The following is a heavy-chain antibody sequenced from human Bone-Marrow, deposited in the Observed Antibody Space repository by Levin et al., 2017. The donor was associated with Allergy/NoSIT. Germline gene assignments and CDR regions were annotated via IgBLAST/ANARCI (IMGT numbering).Heavy chain of an antibody. CDR1: GFTFSSFDTYG. V-gene: IGHV3-30*18. CDR2: ISYDGSKK. CDR3: AKEELEYCGGDCYELDF. D-gene: IGHD2-21*02. Sequence: GGSLRLSCAASGFTFSSFDTYGMHWVRQAPGKGLEWGAVISYDGSKKYYADSVKGRFTISRDNSKNILYLQMNTLRAEDTAVYSCAKEELEYCGGDCYELDFWGRGTLVTVSS. J-gene: IGHJ4*02.